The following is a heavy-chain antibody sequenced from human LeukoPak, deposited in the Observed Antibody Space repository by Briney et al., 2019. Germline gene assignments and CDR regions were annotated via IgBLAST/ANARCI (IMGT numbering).Heavy chain of an antibody. V-gene: IGHV4-4*02. Sequence: SGTLSLTCAVSGGSISSSNWWSWVRQPPGKGLEWIGEIYHSGSTNYNPSLKSRVTISVDKSKNQFSLKLSSVTAADTAVYYCARWRPGFMLTFGGVIVNWGQGTLVTVSS. CDR2: IYHSGST. CDR3: ARWRPGFMLTFGGVIVN. D-gene: IGHD3-16*02. CDR1: GGSISSSNW. J-gene: IGHJ4*02.